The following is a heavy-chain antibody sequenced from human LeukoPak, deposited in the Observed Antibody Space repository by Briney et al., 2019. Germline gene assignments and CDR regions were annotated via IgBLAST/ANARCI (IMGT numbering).Heavy chain of an antibody. Sequence: SQTLSLTCTVSGDSINSNNYYWSWIRQPAGKGLEWIGRIYSSGRTNYNPSLKSRVTISLDTSRNQFSLRLYSVTAADTAVYYCARGYPSETTVTKYYYYMDVWGKGTTVTISS. J-gene: IGHJ6*03. CDR2: IYSSGRT. CDR3: ARGYPSETTVTKYYYYMDV. CDR1: GDSINSNNYY. D-gene: IGHD4-17*01. V-gene: IGHV4-61*02.